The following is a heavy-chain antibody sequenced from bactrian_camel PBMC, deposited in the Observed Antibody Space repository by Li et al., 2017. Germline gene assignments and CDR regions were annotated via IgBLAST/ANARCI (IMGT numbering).Heavy chain of an antibody. J-gene: IGHJ4*01. CDR2: IESDGST. Sequence: HVQLVESGGGSVQVGGSLRLSCVASGDTIGRYCMVWFRQIPDKEREGVAGIESDGSTSYADSVKGRFTVSQDSAKNTVTLQMNSLKPEDTAVYYCVRYMQNYAGDYWGQGTQVTVS. CDR1: GDTIGRYC. V-gene: IGHV3S9*01. CDR3: VRYMQNYAGDY. D-gene: IGHD1*01.